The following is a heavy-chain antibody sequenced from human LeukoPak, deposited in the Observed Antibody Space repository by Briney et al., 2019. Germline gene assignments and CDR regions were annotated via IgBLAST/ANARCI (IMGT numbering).Heavy chain of an antibody. CDR3: ARERIRGAFDI. Sequence: SETLSLTCTVSGGSISSYYWSWIRQPPGKGLEWIGYIYYSGSTNYNPSLKSRVTISVDTSKNQFSLKLSSVTAADTAVYYCARERIRGAFDIWGQGTMVTVSS. J-gene: IGHJ3*02. CDR1: GGSISSYY. D-gene: IGHD2-15*01. V-gene: IGHV4-59*01. CDR2: IYYSGST.